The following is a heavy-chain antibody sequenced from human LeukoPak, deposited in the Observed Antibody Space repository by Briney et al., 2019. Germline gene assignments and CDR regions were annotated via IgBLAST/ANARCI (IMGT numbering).Heavy chain of an antibody. V-gene: IGHV3-23*01. D-gene: IGHD2-2*01. Sequence: GGSLRLSCAASGFTFSSYAMSWVRQAPGKGLEWVSAISGSGGSTYYADSVKGRFTISRDNSKNTLYLQMNSLRAEDTAVYYCAKDRGPAATEIASGAFDIWGQGTMVTVYS. CDR1: GFTFSSYA. CDR2: ISGSGGST. CDR3: AKDRGPAATEIASGAFDI. J-gene: IGHJ3*02.